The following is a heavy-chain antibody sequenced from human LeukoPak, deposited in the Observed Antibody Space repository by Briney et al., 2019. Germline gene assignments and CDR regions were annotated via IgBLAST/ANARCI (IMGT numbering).Heavy chain of an antibody. CDR3: TSFYETN. D-gene: IGHD2/OR15-2a*01. J-gene: IGHJ4*02. CDR1: GFIFTKYW. CDR2: VNSDGSAT. Sequence: PGGSLRLSCAASGFIFTKYWMHWVRQAPGKGLVWVSHVNSDGSATSYADSVMGRFTISRDNAKNTVYPHMNSLRVEDTAVYYCTSFYETNWGQGTMVTVSS. V-gene: IGHV3-74*01.